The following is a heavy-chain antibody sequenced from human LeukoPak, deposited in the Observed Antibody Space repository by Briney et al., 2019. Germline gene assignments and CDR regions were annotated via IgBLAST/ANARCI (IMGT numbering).Heavy chain of an antibody. Sequence: PSETLSLTCTVSGYSISSGYYWGWIRQPPGKGLEWIGSIYHSGSTNYNPSLKSRVTISVDKSKNQFSLKLSSVTAADTAVYYCARDPPRNAFDIWGQGTMVTVSS. CDR1: GYSISSGYY. CDR2: IYHSGST. V-gene: IGHV4-38-2*02. J-gene: IGHJ3*02. CDR3: ARDPPRNAFDI.